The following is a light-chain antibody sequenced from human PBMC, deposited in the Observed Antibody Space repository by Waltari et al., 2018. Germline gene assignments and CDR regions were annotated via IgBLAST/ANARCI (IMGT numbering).Light chain of an antibody. CDR3: ATWDGSLSAVV. CDR2: RND. CDR1: SSNIGRNF. J-gene: IGLJ2*01. Sequence: QSVVTQPPSASGTPGQRVTIPCSGSSSNIGRNFVDWYKQLPGATPKVLIFRNDRRPAGFPDRFSGSKSGTSASLDISGLRSEDEANYYCATWDGSLSAVVFGGGTKLTVL. V-gene: IGLV1-47*01.